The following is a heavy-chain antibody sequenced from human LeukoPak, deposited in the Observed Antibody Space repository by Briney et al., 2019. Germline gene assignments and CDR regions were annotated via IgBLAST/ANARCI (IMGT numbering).Heavy chain of an antibody. CDR2: INPNSGGT. CDR1: GYTFTGYY. CDR3: ARDTYYYDSSGYGD. D-gene: IGHD3-22*01. V-gene: IGHV1-2*02. J-gene: IGHJ4*02. Sequence: GASVKVSCKASGYTFTGYYMHWVRQAPGQGLEWTGWINPNSGGTNYAQKFQGRVTMTRDTSISTAYMELSRLRSDDTAVYYCARDTYYYDSSGYGDWGQGTLVTVSS.